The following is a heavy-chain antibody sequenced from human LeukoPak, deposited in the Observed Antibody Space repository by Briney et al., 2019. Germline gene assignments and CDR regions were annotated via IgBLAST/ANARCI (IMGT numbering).Heavy chain of an antibody. D-gene: IGHD3-22*01. CDR3: ARGGVDTSAFSP. V-gene: IGHV3-7*01. J-gene: IGHJ5*02. Sequence: GGSLRLSCVASGFTFSSSWMSWVRRAPGKGLEWVTNIKQDGTEEYYVDSVRGRFSISKDNAKNSLYLQMNSLRADDTAVYYCARGGVDTSAFSPWGQGTLVTVSS. CDR2: IKQDGTEE. CDR1: GFTFSSSW.